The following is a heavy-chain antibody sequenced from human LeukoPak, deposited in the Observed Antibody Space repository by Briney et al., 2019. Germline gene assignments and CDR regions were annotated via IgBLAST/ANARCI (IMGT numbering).Heavy chain of an antibody. Sequence: GESLKISCKGSGYSFTSYWIGCVRQMPGKSLEWMGTIYPGDSDTRYSLSFRGQVTISADKSISTAYLQWSSLRASDTAMYYCARIPGGWLQSYFDYWGQGTLVTVSS. CDR2: IYPGDSDT. CDR3: ARIPGGWLQSYFDY. V-gene: IGHV5-51*01. CDR1: GYSFTSYW. J-gene: IGHJ4*02. D-gene: IGHD5-24*01.